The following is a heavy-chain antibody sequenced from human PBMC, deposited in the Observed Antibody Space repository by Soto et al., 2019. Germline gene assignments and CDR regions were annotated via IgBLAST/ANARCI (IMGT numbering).Heavy chain of an antibody. D-gene: IGHD2-15*01. CDR3: ARGVVAGYGMDV. CDR1: GFTFSSYD. J-gene: IGHJ6*02. V-gene: IGHV3-13*05. CDR2: IGTAGDP. Sequence: GGSLRLSCAASGFTFSSYDMHWVRQATGKGLEWVSAIGTAGDPYYPGSVKGRFTISRENAKKSLYLQMNSLRAGDTAVYYCARGVVAGYGMDVWGQGTTVTVSS.